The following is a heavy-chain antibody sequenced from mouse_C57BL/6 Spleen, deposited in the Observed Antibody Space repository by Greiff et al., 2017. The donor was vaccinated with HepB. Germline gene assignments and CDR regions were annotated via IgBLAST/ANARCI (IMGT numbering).Heavy chain of an antibody. CDR1: GYSITSGYY. V-gene: IGHV3-6*01. D-gene: IGHD2-4*01. CDR3: AKGYYDYDEGYFDY. CDR2: ISYDGSN. J-gene: IGHJ2*01. Sequence: EVQLQESGPGLVKPSQSLSLTCSVTGYSITSGYYWNWIRQFPGNKLEWMGYISYDGSNNYNPSLKNRISITRDTSKNQFFLKLNSVTTEDTATYYCAKGYYDYDEGYFDYWGQGTTLTVSS.